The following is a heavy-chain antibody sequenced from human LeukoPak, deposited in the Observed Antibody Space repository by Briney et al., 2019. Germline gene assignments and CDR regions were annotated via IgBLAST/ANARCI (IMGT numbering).Heavy chain of an antibody. J-gene: IGHJ4*02. Sequence: ASVKVSCKASGYTFTNFYIHWVRQAPGQGLEWMGIINPSGGSTSYAQKFQGRVTMTRDTSTSTLYMELSSLRAEDTAIYYCAKEGDRGFVVADYFDYWGQGTLVTVSS. V-gene: IGHV1-46*01. CDR1: GYTFTNFY. CDR2: INPSGGST. D-gene: IGHD2-15*01. CDR3: AKEGDRGFVVADYFDY.